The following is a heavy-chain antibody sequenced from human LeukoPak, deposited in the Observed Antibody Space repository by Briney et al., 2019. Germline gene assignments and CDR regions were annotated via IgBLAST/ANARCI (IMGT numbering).Heavy chain of an antibody. J-gene: IGHJ4*02. CDR3: ARERVGQQLLYRVFDY. Sequence: PSETLSLTCTVSGGSISSYYWSWIRQPPGKGLEWIGYIYYSGSTNYNPSLKSRVTISVDTSKNQFSLKLSSVTAADTAVYYCARERVGQQLLYRVFDYWGQGTLVTVSS. CDR2: IYYSGST. D-gene: IGHD2-2*02. V-gene: IGHV4-59*01. CDR1: GGSISSYY.